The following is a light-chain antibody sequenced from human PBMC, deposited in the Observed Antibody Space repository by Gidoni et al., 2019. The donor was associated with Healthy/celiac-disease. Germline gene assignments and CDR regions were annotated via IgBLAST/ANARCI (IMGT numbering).Light chain of an antibody. V-gene: IGKV1-5*03. Sequence: DIQMPQSPSTLSASVGDRVTITCRATQSISSWLAWYQQNPGKAPKLLIYKASSLESGVPSRFSGSGSGTEFTLTISSLQPDDFATYYCQQYNSYRSFXQXTKVEIK. CDR2: KAS. CDR3: QQYNSYRS. J-gene: IGKJ1*01. CDR1: QSISSW.